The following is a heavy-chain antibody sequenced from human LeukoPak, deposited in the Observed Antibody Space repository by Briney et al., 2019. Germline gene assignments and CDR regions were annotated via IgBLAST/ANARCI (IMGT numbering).Heavy chain of an antibody. Sequence: PGGSLRLSCVASGFTFNSNWMSWVRQAPGKGLEWVANIKQDGSEKYYVDSVKGRFTISRDNAKNSLSPQMNSLRAEDTAVYYCARDKYYDRYFDSWGQGTLVTVSS. CDR3: ARDKYYDRYFDS. V-gene: IGHV3-7*01. D-gene: IGHD3-22*01. CDR1: GFTFNSNW. CDR2: IKQDGSEK. J-gene: IGHJ4*02.